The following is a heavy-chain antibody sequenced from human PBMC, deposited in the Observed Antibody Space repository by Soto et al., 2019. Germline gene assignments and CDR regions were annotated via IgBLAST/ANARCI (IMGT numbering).Heavy chain of an antibody. V-gene: IGHV4-59*08. CDR1: GGSITGYY. J-gene: IGHJ4*02. CDR3: ARHGCSMAGCFKGMAYYFDC. Sequence: SETLSLTCTVSGGSITGYYWSWIRQPPGKGLEWIGYIYYSGSAKYNPSLKTRVTISVDTSESQFSLKLTSVTAADTAMYYCARHGCSMAGCFKGMAYYFDCWGQGILVNVSS. D-gene: IGHD2-2*01. CDR2: IYYSGSA.